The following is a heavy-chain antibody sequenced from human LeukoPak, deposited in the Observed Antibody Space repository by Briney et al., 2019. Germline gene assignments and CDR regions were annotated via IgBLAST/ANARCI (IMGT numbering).Heavy chain of an antibody. CDR3: ARSYCSSTSCYAAY. J-gene: IGHJ4*02. Sequence: GESLKISCKASGYTFISYWISWVRQLPGKGLELMGRFDPSDSYTNYSPSFQGHVTISADKSITTAYLQWSGLKASDTAMYYCARSYCSSTSCYAAYWGQGTLVTVSS. V-gene: IGHV5-10-1*01. D-gene: IGHD2-2*01. CDR1: GYTFISYW. CDR2: FDPSDSYT.